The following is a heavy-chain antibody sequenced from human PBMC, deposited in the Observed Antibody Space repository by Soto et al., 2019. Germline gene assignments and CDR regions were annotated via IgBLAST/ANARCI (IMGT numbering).Heavy chain of an antibody. J-gene: IGHJ6*02. Sequence: GGSLRLSCAASGFTFSSYSMNWVRQAPGKGLEWVSSISSSGSYIYYADSVKGRFTISRDNAKNSLYLQMNSLRAEDTAVYYCAKDAVATINSNGMDVWGQGTTVTVSS. V-gene: IGHV3-21*01. CDR3: AKDAVATINSNGMDV. D-gene: IGHD5-12*01. CDR1: GFTFSSYS. CDR2: ISSSGSYI.